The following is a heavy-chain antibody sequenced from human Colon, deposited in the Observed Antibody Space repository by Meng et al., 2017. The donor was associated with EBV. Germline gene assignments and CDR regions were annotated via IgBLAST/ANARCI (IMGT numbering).Heavy chain of an antibody. CDR1: GGSMSSGNYY. D-gene: IGHD2-21*01. J-gene: IGHJ4*02. Sequence: QPAESGPGLVEPSQTLSLTCTVSGGSMSSGNYYWSWIRQPPGKGLEWIGYIHHSGSAYYNPSLKSRVSISVDTSKNQFSLNLNSMTAADTAVYYCASFDHIPRRNYFDYWGQGTLVTVSS. V-gene: IGHV4-30-4*01. CDR3: ASFDHIPRRNYFDY. CDR2: IHHSGSA.